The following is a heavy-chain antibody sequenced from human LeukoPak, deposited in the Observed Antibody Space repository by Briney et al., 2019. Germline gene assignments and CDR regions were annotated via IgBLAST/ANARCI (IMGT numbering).Heavy chain of an antibody. Sequence: SETLSLTCAVYGGSFSGYYWSWIRQPPGKGLEWIGEINHSGSTNYNPSLKSRVTISVDTSKNQFSLKLSSVTAADTAVYYCTKSGIAAAGSLVYFDYWGQGTLVTASS. D-gene: IGHD6-13*01. J-gene: IGHJ4*02. CDR2: INHSGST. CDR3: TKSGIAAAGSLVYFDY. CDR1: GGSFSGYY. V-gene: IGHV4-34*01.